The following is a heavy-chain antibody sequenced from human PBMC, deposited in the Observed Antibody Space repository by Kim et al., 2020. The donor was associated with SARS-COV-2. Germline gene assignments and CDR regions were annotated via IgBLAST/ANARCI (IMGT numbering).Heavy chain of an antibody. V-gene: IGHV3-53*01. CDR2: IYSGGST. CDR1: GFTVSSNY. Sequence: GGSLRLSCAASGFTVSSNYMSWVRQAPGKGLEWVSVIYSGGSTYYADSVKGRFTISRDNSKNTLYLQMNSLRAEDTAVYYCARSLLTREDYGMDVWGQGTTVTVSS. CDR3: ARSLLTREDYGMDV. J-gene: IGHJ6*02. D-gene: IGHD7-27*01.